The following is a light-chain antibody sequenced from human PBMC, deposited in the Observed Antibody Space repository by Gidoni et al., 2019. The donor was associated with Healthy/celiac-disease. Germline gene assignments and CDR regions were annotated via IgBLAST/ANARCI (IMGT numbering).Light chain of an antibody. CDR2: EVS. Sequence: QSALTPPPSPAGSPGQSVTISRTGTSVDVGGYNYVSWYQQHPGKAPKLMIYEVSKRPSGVPDRFSGSKSGNTASLTVSGLQAEDEADYYCSSYAGSNNLFGGGTKLTVL. CDR3: SSYAGSNNL. V-gene: IGLV2-8*01. J-gene: IGLJ2*01. CDR1: SVDVGGYNY.